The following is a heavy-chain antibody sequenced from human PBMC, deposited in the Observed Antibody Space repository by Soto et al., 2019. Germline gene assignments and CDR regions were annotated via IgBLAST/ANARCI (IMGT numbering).Heavy chain of an antibody. J-gene: IGHJ4*02. Sequence: QVQLVQSGAEVKKPGASVKVSCKTSGYTFTSYDINWVRQAAGQGLEWMGWMNPNNGNTGYAQKFQGRVTMNRDTYISTAYLQMSSLRYEDKAVYYCSKYPAKSGDFKFWCQGSLVTVCS. CDR1: GYTFTSYD. CDR3: SKYPAKSGDFKF. D-gene: IGHD1-26*01. CDR2: MNPNNGNT. V-gene: IGHV1-8*01.